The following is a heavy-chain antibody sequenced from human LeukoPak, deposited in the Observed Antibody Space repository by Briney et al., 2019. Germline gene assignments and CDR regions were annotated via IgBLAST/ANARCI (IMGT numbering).Heavy chain of an antibody. CDR2: IYSGGNT. J-gene: IGHJ6*02. Sequence: GGSLRLTCAASGFTVSSNYMSWVRQAPGKGLEWVSVIYSGGNTYYADSVKGRFTISRDNSKNTLYLQMNSLRAEDTAVYYCARDPITMVRGEWYYGMDVWGQGTTVTVSS. CDR3: ARDPITMVRGEWYYGMDV. D-gene: IGHD3-10*01. CDR1: GFTVSSNY. V-gene: IGHV3-66*01.